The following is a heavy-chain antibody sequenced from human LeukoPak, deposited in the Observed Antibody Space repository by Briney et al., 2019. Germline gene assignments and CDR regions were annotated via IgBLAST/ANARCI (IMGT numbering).Heavy chain of an antibody. D-gene: IGHD3-22*01. V-gene: IGHV3-30-3*01. CDR3: ARGQWLPVFDF. CDR1: EFTFDSYA. J-gene: IGHJ4*02. Sequence: GGSLRLSCAASEFTFDSYAMHWVRQAPGKGLEWVAVISYDGSNEYYTDSVRGRFSISRDNSKNTLYLQMNSLSAEDTAVYYCARGQWLPVFDFWGQGTLVTVSS. CDR2: ISYDGSNE.